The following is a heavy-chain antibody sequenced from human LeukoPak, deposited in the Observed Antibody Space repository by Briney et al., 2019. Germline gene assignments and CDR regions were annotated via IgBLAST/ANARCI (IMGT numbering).Heavy chain of an antibody. CDR2: IYYSGST. Sequence: SETLSLTCTVSGGSISSSSYYWGWIRQPPGKGLEWIGSIYYSGSTYYNPSLKSRVTISVDTSKNQFSLKLSSVTAADTAVYYCLGVVPAARYQRYYYYYMDVWGKGTTVTASS. CDR3: LGVVPAARYQRYYYYYMDV. V-gene: IGHV4-39*01. D-gene: IGHD2-2*01. CDR1: GGSISSSSYY. J-gene: IGHJ6*03.